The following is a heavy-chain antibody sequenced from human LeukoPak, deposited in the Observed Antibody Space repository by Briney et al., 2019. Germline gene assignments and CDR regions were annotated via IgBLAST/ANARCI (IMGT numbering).Heavy chain of an antibody. J-gene: IGHJ4*02. D-gene: IGHD3-22*01. Sequence: PGGSLRLSCAASGFTFSSYGMHWVRQAPGKGLQWVGVVSSDGGYKSYADSVGGRFTISRDNSKNTLYLHMSSLRAEDTAEYYCAREMYYYDSRGLEDWGQGTLVTVSS. CDR2: VSSDGGYK. CDR3: AREMYYYDSRGLED. CDR1: GFTFSSYG. V-gene: IGHV3-30*19.